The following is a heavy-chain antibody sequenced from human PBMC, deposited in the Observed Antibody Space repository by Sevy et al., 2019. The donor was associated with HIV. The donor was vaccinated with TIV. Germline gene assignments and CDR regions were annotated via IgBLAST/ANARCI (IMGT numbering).Heavy chain of an antibody. CDR3: ASSTRASLTTYSSSWFGYPFYYYYGMDV. V-gene: IGHV3-21*01. CDR2: ISSSSSYI. D-gene: IGHD6-13*01. CDR1: GFTFSSYS. J-gene: IGHJ6*02. Sequence: GGSLRLSCAASGFTFSSYSMNWVRQAPGKGLEWVSSISSSSSYIYYADSVKGRFTISRDNAKNSLYLQMNSLRAEATSVYYCASSTRASLTTYSSSWFGYPFYYYYGMDVWGQGTTVTVSS.